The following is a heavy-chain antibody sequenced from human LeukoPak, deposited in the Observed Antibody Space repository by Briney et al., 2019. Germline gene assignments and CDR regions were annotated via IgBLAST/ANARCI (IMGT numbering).Heavy chain of an antibody. J-gene: IGHJ5*02. CDR1: GFTFSSYA. CDR2: ISGSGGST. CDR3: AKGRNNWFDP. V-gene: IGHV3-23*01. Sequence: GGSLRLSCAASGFTFSSYAMSWVRQAPGKGLEWVSAISGSGGSTYYADSVKGRFTISRDNSKNTLFLQINSLRAEDTAVYYCAKGRNNWFDPWGQGTLVTVSS.